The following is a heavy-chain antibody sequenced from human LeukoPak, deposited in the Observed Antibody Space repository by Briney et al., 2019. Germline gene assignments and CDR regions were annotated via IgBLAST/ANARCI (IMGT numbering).Heavy chain of an antibody. CDR2: ICGSGGST. CDR3: AKDAGRTYDFWGGHHFYY. Sequence: GGSLRLSCAASGFTFSSYAMSWVRQAPGKGLEWVSAICGSGGSTYYADSVKGRFTISRDNSKNTLYLQMNSLRAENTAVYYCAKDAGRTYDFWGGHHFYYWGQGALVAVSS. J-gene: IGHJ4*02. CDR1: GFTFSSYA. V-gene: IGHV3-23*01. D-gene: IGHD3-3*01.